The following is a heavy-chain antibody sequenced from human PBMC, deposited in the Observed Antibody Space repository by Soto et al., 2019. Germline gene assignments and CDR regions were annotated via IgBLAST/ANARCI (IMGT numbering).Heavy chain of an antibody. J-gene: IGHJ2*01. CDR3: ARDSSGFHWYFAL. Sequence: QVQLQQSGPGLVKPSQTLSLTCAISGDSVSSATATWSWIRQSPSRGLEWVGRTYYRSKWNIDYALAAKSRIGITPDTSRNQCSLQLSSVTPGDTAVSFCARDSSGFHWYFALWGRGTLVTVSS. CDR2: TYYRSKWNI. CDR1: GDSVSSATAT. D-gene: IGHD6-19*01. V-gene: IGHV6-1*01.